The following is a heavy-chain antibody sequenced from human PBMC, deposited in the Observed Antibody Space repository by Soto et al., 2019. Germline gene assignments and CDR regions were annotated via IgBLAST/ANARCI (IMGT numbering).Heavy chain of an antibody. D-gene: IGHD1-26*01. CDR3: ARDLAGASISNWFDP. CDR2: ISYDASNK. V-gene: IGHV3-30*12. Sequence: PGGSLRLSCAASGFTFSNFGMHWVRQAPGKGLEWVAVISYDASNKDYGDSLKGRFTISRDNSKNTLYLQMNSLRAEDTAVYYCARDLAGASISNWFDPWGQGTLVTVSS. J-gene: IGHJ5*02. CDR1: GFTFSNFG.